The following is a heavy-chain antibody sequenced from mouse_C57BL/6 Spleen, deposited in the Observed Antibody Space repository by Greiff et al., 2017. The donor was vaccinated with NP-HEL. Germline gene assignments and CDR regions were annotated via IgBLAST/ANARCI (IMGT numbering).Heavy chain of an antibody. CDR1: GFTFTDYY. J-gene: IGHJ4*01. D-gene: IGHD4-1*02. CDR3: ARSTGYYAMDY. V-gene: IGHV7-3*01. Sequence: EVKVVESGGGLVQPGGSLSLSCAASGFTFTDYYMSWVRQPPGKALEWLGFIRNKANGYTTEYSASVKGRFTISRDNSQSILYLQMNALRAEDSATYYCARSTGYYAMDYWGQGTSVTVSS. CDR2: IRNKANGYTT.